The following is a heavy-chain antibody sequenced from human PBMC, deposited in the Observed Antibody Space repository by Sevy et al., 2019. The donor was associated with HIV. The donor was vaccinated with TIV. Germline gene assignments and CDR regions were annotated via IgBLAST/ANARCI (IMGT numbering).Heavy chain of an antibody. CDR1: GDSVPSNSAV. D-gene: IGHD6-13*01. CDR3: ARDRGSSSWPFDY. Sequence: SQTLSLTCAISGDSVPSNSAVWNWIRQSPSRGLEWLGRTYYRSKWYNDYAESVKSRITINPDTSKNQFSLQLNSVTPEDTAVYYCARDRGSSSWPFDYWGQGTLVTVSS. CDR2: TYYRSKWYN. J-gene: IGHJ4*02. V-gene: IGHV6-1*01.